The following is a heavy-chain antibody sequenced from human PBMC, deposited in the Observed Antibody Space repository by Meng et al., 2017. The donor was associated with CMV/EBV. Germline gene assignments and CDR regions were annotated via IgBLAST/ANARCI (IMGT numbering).Heavy chain of an antibody. D-gene: IGHD2-2*01. V-gene: IGHV1-69*10. CDR3: ALGGMVPAAEYGMDV. J-gene: IGHJ6*02. CDR1: GGTFSSYA. Sequence: SVKVSCKASGGTFSSYAISWVRQSPGQGLEWMGGIIPILGIANYAQKFQGRVTITADKSTSTAYMELSSLRSEDTAVYYCALGGMVPAAEYGMDVWGQGTTVTVSS. CDR2: IIPILGIA.